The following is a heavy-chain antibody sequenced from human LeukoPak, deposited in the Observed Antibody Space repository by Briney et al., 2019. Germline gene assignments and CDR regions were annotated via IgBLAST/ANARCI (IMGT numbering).Heavy chain of an antibody. D-gene: IGHD2-2*02. Sequence: GGSLRLSCAASGFTFSSYGMHWVRQAPGKGLEGVAFIRYGGSNKYYADSGKGRFTISRDNSRNTLYLQMTSLRAEDTAVYYCATASYCSSTSCYTRAEYFQHWGQGTLVTVSS. CDR2: IRYGGSNK. CDR1: GFTFSSYG. CDR3: ATASYCSSTSCYTRAEYFQH. J-gene: IGHJ1*01. V-gene: IGHV3-30*02.